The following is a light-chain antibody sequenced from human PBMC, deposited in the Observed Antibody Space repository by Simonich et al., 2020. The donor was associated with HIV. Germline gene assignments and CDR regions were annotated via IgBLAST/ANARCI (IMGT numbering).Light chain of an antibody. V-gene: IGKV3D-20*02. CDR2: DAS. Sequence: EIVLTQSPGALSLSPGERATLSCRASQSVSSSSLAWYQQKPGLAPRLLIYDASSRATGIPDRFSGSGSGTDFTLTISSLEPEDFAVYYCQQRSNWPLFGGGTKVEIK. CDR1: QSVSSSS. J-gene: IGKJ4*01. CDR3: QQRSNWPL.